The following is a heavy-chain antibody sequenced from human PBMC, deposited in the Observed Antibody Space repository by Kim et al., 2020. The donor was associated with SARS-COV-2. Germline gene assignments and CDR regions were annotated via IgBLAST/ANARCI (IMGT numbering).Heavy chain of an antibody. J-gene: IGHJ4*02. D-gene: IGHD3-22*01. V-gene: IGHV1-18*01. CDR3: ARDGQYYYDSAGLDY. Sequence: KLQGRVTMTTDTSTSTAYMELRSLRSDDTAVYYCARDGQYYYDSAGLDYWGQGTLVTVSS.